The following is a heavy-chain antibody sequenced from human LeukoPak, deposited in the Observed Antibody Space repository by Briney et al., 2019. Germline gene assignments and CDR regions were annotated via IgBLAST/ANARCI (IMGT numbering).Heavy chain of an antibody. Sequence: GASVKVSCKASGYTFTNFDINWVRQAPGQGLEWMGWMNPVSGNAGSAQKFQGRVTLTRDTSITTAYMELTSLRSEDTAVYYCARNRRIAAAGRDSDRLGLLCSWGQGTLVTVSS. J-gene: IGHJ5*02. D-gene: IGHD6-13*01. CDR2: MNPVSGNA. V-gene: IGHV1-8*01. CDR3: ARNRRIAAAGRDSDRLGLLCS. CDR1: GYTFTNFD.